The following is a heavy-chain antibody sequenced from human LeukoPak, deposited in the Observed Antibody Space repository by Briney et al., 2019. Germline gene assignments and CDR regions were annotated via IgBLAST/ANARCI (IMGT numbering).Heavy chain of an antibody. V-gene: IGHV3-21*01. CDR2: ISSSSSYI. CDR1: GFTFSSYS. J-gene: IGHJ4*02. CDR3: ARVGRDSQHLDY. D-gene: IGHD2-15*01. Sequence: PGGSLRLSCAASGFTFSSYSMNWVRQAPGKGLEWVSSISSSSSYIYYADSVKGRFTISRDNAKNSLYLQMNSLRAEDTAVYYCARVGRDSQHLDYWGPGTLVTVSS.